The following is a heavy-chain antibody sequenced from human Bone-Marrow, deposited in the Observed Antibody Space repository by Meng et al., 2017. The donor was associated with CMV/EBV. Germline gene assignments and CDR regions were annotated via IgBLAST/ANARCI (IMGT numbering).Heavy chain of an antibody. V-gene: IGHV5-51*01. CDR2: IYPGDSDT. D-gene: IGHD2-2*02. CDR1: GYSFTSYW. CDR3: ARLLTGPNTDDNGMDV. Sequence: GESLKISCKGSGYSFTSYWIGWVRQMPGKGLEWMGIIYPGDSDTRYSPSFQGQVTISADKSISTAYLQWSSLKASDTAMYYCARLLTGPNTDDNGMDVWGQGTTVTVSS. J-gene: IGHJ6*02.